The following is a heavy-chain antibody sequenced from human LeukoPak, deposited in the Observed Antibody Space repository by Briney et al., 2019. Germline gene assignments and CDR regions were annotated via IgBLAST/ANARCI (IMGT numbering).Heavy chain of an antibody. D-gene: IGHD2-15*01. Sequence: SETLSLTCTVSGGSISSYYWSWIRQPPGKGLEWIGYIYYSGSTNYNPPLKSRVTISVDTSKNQFSLKLSSVTAADTAVYYCAAVGAFDIWGQGTMVTVSS. CDR2: IYYSGST. CDR1: GGSISSYY. J-gene: IGHJ3*02. CDR3: AAVGAFDI. V-gene: IGHV4-59*08.